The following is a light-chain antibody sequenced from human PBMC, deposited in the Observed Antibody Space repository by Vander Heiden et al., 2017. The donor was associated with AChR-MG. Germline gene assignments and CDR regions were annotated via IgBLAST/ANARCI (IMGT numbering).Light chain of an antibody. CDR3: QQRKNWPGSS. Sequence: EIVMTQSPATLSVSPGERATLSCRASQSVSSNLAWYQQKPGQAPRPLIYGASTRATGIPARFSGSGYGTEFTLTISSRQSEDFAVYYCQQRKNWPGSSFGHSTKVEIK. CDR1: QSVSSN. J-gene: IGKJ3*01. V-gene: IGKV3-15*01. CDR2: GAS.